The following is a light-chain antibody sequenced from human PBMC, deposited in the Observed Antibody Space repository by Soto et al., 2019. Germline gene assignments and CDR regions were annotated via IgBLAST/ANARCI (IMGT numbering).Light chain of an antibody. CDR2: EVN. J-gene: IGLJ3*02. V-gene: IGLV2-23*02. Sequence: QSALTQPASVSGSPGQSITISCTGTSSDVGRYDFVSWYQQHPDKAPKLMIFEVNKRPSGVSYRFSGSKSGNTASLTISGLQAEDEAEYYCCSYAGGSPFWVLGGGTKVNVL. CDR3: CSYAGGSPFWV. CDR1: SSDVGRYDF.